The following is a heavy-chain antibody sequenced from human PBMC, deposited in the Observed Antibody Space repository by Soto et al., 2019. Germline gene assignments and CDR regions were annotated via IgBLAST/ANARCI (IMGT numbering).Heavy chain of an antibody. Sequence: QLQLREWGPGLVRPSETLSLTCTVSGDSITASYSNWAWIRQPPGKGLEWVGTFYYSVTTSQNPPLSSRITICGDTTRNQFSLNLRSVTAADSGVYYSAKLVRDDVRRSDLDHWGQGTLVTVSS. CDR2: FYYSVTT. D-gene: IGHD3-10*02. V-gene: IGHV4-39*01. CDR3: AKLVRDDVRRSDLDH. J-gene: IGHJ4*02. CDR1: GDSITASYSN.